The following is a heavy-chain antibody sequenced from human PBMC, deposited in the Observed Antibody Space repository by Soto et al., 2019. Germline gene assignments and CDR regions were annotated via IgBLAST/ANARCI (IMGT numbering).Heavy chain of an antibody. V-gene: IGHV1-69*02. Sequence: QVQLVQSGAEVKKPGSSVKVSCKASGGTFSNYVLSWVRQAPGQGLEWMGRIIPFLNISSFAQKFQGRVTITADESTSTSYMELSSLRSEDSAVYYCANIVVTISDYQYYSGMDVWGQGTEVTVSS. D-gene: IGHD5-12*01. CDR1: GGTFSNYV. J-gene: IGHJ6*02. CDR2: IIPFLNIS. CDR3: ANIVVTISDYQYYSGMDV.